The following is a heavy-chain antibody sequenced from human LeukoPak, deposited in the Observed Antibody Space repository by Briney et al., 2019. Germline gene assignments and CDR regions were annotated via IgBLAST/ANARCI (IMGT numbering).Heavy chain of an antibody. CDR3: ARGTTYYYDSSGYGNAFDI. CDR2: INHSGST. V-gene: IGHV4-34*01. D-gene: IGHD3-22*01. J-gene: IGHJ3*02. Sequence: SETLSLTCAVYGGSFGGYYWSWIRQPPGKGLEWIGEINHSGSTNYNPSLKSRVTISVDTSKNQFSLKLSSVTAADTAVYYCARGTTYYYDSSGYGNAFDIWGQGTMVTVSS. CDR1: GGSFGGYY.